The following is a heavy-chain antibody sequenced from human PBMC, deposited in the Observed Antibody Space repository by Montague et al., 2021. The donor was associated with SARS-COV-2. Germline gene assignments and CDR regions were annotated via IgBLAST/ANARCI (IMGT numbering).Heavy chain of an antibody. V-gene: IGHV3-23*01. J-gene: IGHJ4*02. D-gene: IGHD6-25*01. CDR1: GFTFGNYA. CDR2: ISGDGATA. Sequence: SLRLSCAASGFTFGNYAINWVRQAPGKGLEWVASISGDGATAYYAESVLGRFAISRDNSKNTVLLQMNSLRVKDAAVYYCAKALYCGGFLFECWSDFWGQGTLVTGSS. CDR3: AKALYCGGFLFECWSDF.